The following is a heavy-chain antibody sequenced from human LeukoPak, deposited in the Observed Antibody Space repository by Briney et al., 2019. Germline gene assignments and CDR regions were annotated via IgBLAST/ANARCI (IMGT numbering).Heavy chain of an antibody. CDR2: ISSSSSTI. V-gene: IGHV3-48*01. D-gene: IGHD1-26*01. CDR1: GFTFSSYS. CDR3: ASGAHY. J-gene: IGHJ4*02. Sequence: GGSLRLSCAASGFTFSSYSMNWVRQAPGKGLEWVSYISSSSSTIYYADSVRGRFTISRDNAKNSLYLQMNSLRAEDTAVYYCASGAHYWGQGTLVTVSS.